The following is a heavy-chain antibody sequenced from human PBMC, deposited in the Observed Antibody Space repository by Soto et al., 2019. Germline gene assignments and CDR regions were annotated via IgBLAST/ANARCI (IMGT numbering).Heavy chain of an antibody. Sequence: EAQLVESGGGLVKPGGSLRLSCAASGFTFNIYTMNWVRQAPGKGLEWVSSISSGSTYISYADSVKGRFIISRDNAKNSLYLQMISLGAEDTAVYYCARDRTNGLYSNDAFDIWGQGTMVTVSS. D-gene: IGHD4-4*01. CDR3: ARDRTNGLYSNDAFDI. V-gene: IGHV3-21*06. CDR1: GFTFNIYT. J-gene: IGHJ3*02. CDR2: ISSGSTYI.